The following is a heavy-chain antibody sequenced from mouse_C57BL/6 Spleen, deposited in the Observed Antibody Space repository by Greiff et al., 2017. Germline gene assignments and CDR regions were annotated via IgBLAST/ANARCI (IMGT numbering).Heavy chain of an antibody. J-gene: IGHJ4*01. CDR2: IWSGGST. CDR3: ARNIYDGYCYAMDY. V-gene: IGHV2-2*01. Sequence: VQLQESGPGLVQPSQSLSITCTVSGFSLPSYGVHWVRQSPGTGLEWLGVIWSGGSTDYNAAFISRLSISKDNTKSQVFFKMNSLQADDTAIYYCARNIYDGYCYAMDYWGQGTSVTVSS. CDR1: GFSLPSYG. D-gene: IGHD2-3*01.